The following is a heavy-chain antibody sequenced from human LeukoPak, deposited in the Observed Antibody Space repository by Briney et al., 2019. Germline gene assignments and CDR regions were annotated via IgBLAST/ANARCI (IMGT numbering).Heavy chain of an antibody. D-gene: IGHD1-26*01. V-gene: IGHV1-2*02. CDR2: INPNSGGT. J-gene: IGHJ4*02. CDR1: GYTFTGYY. Sequence: ASVKVSCKASGYTFTGYYMHWVRQAPGQGLEWTGWINPNSGGTNYAQKFQGRVTMTRDTSISTAYMELSRLRSDDTAVYYCARAVVGANSVDYWGQGTLVTVSS. CDR3: ARAVVGANSVDY.